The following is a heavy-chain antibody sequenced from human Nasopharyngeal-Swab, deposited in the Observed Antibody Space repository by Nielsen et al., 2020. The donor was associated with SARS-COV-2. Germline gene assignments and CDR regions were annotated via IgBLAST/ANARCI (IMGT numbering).Heavy chain of an antibody. Sequence: SETLSLTCTVSGGSISSGNYYWSWIRQPAGKGLEWIGRIYTSGSTNYNPSLKSRVTISVDTSKNQFSLKLSSVTAADTAVHYCARDHEWELLLAFDIWGQGTMVTVSS. CDR3: ARDHEWELLLAFDI. CDR2: IYTSGST. J-gene: IGHJ3*02. V-gene: IGHV4-61*02. CDR1: GGSISSGNYY. D-gene: IGHD1-26*01.